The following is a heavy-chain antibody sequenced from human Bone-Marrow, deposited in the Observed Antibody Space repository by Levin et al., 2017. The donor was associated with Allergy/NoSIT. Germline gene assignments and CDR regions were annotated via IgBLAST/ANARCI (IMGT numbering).Heavy chain of an antibody. J-gene: IGHJ4*02. CDR3: ARQIAVAGTFVDY. D-gene: IGHD6-19*01. V-gene: IGHV4-39*01. CDR1: GGSISSSSYY. CDR2: IYYSGST. Sequence: SSETLSLTCTVSGGSISSSSYYWGWIRQPPGKGLEWIGSIYYSGSTYYNPSLKSRVTISVDTSKNQFSLKLSSVTAADTAVYYCARQIAVAGTFVDYWGQGTLVTVSS.